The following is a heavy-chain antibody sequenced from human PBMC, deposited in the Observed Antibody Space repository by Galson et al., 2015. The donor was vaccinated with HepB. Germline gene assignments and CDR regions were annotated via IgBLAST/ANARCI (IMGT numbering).Heavy chain of an antibody. CDR3: TRVLGTWFGELLDY. D-gene: IGHD3-10*01. CDR2: IRSKAYGGTT. Sequence: SLRLSCAASGFTFGDYAMSWVRQAPGKGLEWVGFIRSKAYGGTTEYAASAKGRFTISRDDSKSIAYLQMNSLKTEDTAVYYCTRVLGTWFGELLDYWGQGTLVTVSS. V-gene: IGHV3-49*04. CDR1: GFTFGDYA. J-gene: IGHJ4*02.